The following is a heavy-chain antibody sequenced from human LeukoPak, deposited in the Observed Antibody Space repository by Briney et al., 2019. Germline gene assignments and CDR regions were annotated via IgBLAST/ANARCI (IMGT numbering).Heavy chain of an antibody. D-gene: IGHD6-13*01. CDR1: GGSFSGYY. J-gene: IGHJ6*02. CDR2: INHSGST. CDR3: ARGGGYSSPYYYYYGMDV. V-gene: IGHV4-34*01. Sequence: SETLSLTCAVYGGSFSGYYWSWIRQPPGKGLEWTGEINHSGSTNYNPSLKSRVTISVDTSKNQFSLKLSSVTAADTAVYYCARGGGYSSPYYYYYGMDVWGQGTTVTVSS.